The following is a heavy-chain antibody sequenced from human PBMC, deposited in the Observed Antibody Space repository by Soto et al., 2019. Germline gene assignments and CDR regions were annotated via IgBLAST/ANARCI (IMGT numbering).Heavy chain of an antibody. V-gene: IGHV4-30-2*01. D-gene: IGHD4-17*01. CDR2: IYDSGFT. CDR1: GGSISSGGYS. CDR3: ARAHYCDFGYGMDV. Sequence: QLQLQESGSGLVKPSQTLSLTCAVSGGSISSGGYSWSWIRQPPGKGLEWIGYIYDSGFTYYNPSLKSRVTISVDRSKNQFSLKLSSVTAADTAVYYCARAHYCDFGYGMDVWGQGTTVTVSS. J-gene: IGHJ6*02.